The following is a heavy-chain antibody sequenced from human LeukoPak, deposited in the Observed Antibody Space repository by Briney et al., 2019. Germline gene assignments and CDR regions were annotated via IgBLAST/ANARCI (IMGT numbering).Heavy chain of an antibody. Sequence: PSETLSLTCTVSGGSVSSGSYYWSWIRQPPGKGLEWIGYIYYTGSTNYNPSLKSRVTISLDTSKNQFSLRLSSVTAADTAVYSCARAITQWLVPVWFDPWGQGTLVTVSS. V-gene: IGHV4-61*01. J-gene: IGHJ5*02. CDR3: ARAITQWLVPVWFDP. CDR2: IYYTGST. D-gene: IGHD6-19*01. CDR1: GGSVSSGSYY.